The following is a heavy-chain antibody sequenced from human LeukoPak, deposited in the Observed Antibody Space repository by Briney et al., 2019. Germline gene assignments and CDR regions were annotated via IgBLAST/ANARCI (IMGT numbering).Heavy chain of an antibody. J-gene: IGHJ4*02. CDR1: GGSISSGGYS. CDR3: ARGREYGGKIDY. Sequence: SETLSLTCAVSGGSISSGGYSWSWIRQPPGKGLEWIGYVYYSGSTYYNPSLKSRVTISVDTSKNQFSLKLTSVTAADTAVYYCARGREYGGKIDYWGQGTLVTVSS. D-gene: IGHD4-23*01. V-gene: IGHV4-30-4*07. CDR2: VYYSGST.